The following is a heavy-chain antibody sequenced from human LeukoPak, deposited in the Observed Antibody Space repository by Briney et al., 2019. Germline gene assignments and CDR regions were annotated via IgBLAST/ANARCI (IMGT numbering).Heavy chain of an antibody. CDR3: ARQDGSSSWDFGY. Sequence: GASVMVSCKASGYTFTGYYMHWVRQAPGQGLEWMGWINPNSGGTNYAQKFQGRVTMTRDTSISTAYMELSRLRSDDTAVYYCARQDGSSSWDFGYWGQGTLVTVFS. V-gene: IGHV1-2*02. J-gene: IGHJ4*02. D-gene: IGHD6-13*01. CDR1: GYTFTGYY. CDR2: INPNSGGT.